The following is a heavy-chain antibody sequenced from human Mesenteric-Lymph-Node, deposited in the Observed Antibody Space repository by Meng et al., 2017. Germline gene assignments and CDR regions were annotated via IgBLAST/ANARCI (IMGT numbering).Heavy chain of an antibody. D-gene: IGHD6-13*01. CDR1: CGSISSINW. CDR3: ARVAAAGNEWFDP. V-gene: IGHV4-4*02. Sequence: QVPLTESGSGLVSPSQTLSLTCAVSCGSISSINWWTWVRQPPGKGLEWIGEIYHSGSTNYNPSLKSRVTISVDKSKNQFSLKLSSVNAADTAVYYCARVAAAGNEWFDPWGQGTLVTVSS. J-gene: IGHJ5*02. CDR2: IYHSGST.